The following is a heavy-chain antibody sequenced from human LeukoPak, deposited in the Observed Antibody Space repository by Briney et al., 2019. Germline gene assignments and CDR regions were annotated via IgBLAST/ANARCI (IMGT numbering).Heavy chain of an antibody. CDR3: ARQPYSSGWYDLDY. CDR2: ISSSSSYI. J-gene: IGHJ4*02. V-gene: IGHV3-21*01. D-gene: IGHD6-19*01. CDR1: RFTFSSYS. Sequence: GGSLRLSCAASRFTFSSYSMNWVRQAPGKGLEWVSSISSSSSYIYYADSVKGRFTISRDNAKNSLYLQMNSLRAEDTAVYYCARQPYSSGWYDLDYWGQGTLVTVSS.